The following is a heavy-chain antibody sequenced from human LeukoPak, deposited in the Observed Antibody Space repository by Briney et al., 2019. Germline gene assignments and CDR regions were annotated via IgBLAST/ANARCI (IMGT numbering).Heavy chain of an antibody. CDR2: INHSGST. CDR1: GGSISGYY. Sequence: SETLSLTCTVSGGSISGYYWSWIRQPPGKGLEWIGEINHSGSTNYNPSLKSRVTISVDTSKNQFSLKLSSVTAADTAVYYCARLPQWLVPIDYWGQGTLVTVSS. J-gene: IGHJ4*02. D-gene: IGHD6-19*01. V-gene: IGHV4-34*01. CDR3: ARLPQWLVPIDY.